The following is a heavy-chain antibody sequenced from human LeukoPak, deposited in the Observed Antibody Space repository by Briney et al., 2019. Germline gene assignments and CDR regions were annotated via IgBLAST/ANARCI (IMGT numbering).Heavy chain of an antibody. Sequence: PGTSLRLSCAGSGFMFSSYAMHWVRQAPGKGLEWVAVISSDGSDKYYADSVKGRFTISRDNSKNTLYLQMNSMRTEDTSVYCCAKDWGYASGTYYDYWGQGTLVTVSS. CDR1: GFMFSSYA. CDR2: ISSDGSDK. J-gene: IGHJ4*02. V-gene: IGHV3-30*18. D-gene: IGHD3-10*01. CDR3: AKDWGYASGTYYDY.